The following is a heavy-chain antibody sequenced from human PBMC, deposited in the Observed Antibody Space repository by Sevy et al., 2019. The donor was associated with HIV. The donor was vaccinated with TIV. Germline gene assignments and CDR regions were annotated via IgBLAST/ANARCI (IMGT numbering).Heavy chain of an antibody. J-gene: IGHJ5*02. CDR3: ARDRGEILRSAFKS. CDR1: GFTFSEFG. V-gene: IGHV3-30*04. D-gene: IGHD3-10*01. Sequence: GGSLRLSCAASGFTFSEFGMHWVRQAPGKGLKWVAVISNDGRNNKYNGDSVKGRFTISIDNSNNTVYLQLNSMRADDTVIYYCARDRGEILRSAFKSWGQGTLVTVSS. CDR2: ISNDGRNNK.